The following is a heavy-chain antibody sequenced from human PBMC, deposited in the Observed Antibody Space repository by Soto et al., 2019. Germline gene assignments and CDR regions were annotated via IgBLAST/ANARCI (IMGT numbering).Heavy chain of an antibody. CDR1: GYSFTSYW. CDR2: IYPGDSDT. CDR3: ARLSGADALHIYFEDNKFDP. Sequence: PGESLKISCKGSGYSFTSYWIGWVRQMPGKGLEWMGIIYPGDSDTRYSPSFQGQVTISADKSISTAYLQWSSLKASDTAMYYCARLSGADALHIYFEDNKFDPWGQGTLVTVSS. J-gene: IGHJ5*02. D-gene: IGHD2-21*01. V-gene: IGHV5-51*01.